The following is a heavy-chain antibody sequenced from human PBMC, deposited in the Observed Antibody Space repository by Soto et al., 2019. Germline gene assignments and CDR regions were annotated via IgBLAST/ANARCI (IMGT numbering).Heavy chain of an antibody. J-gene: IGHJ5*02. CDR1: GFSLITSGVG. CDR2: IYWNDAK. D-gene: IGHD6-6*01. CDR3: AHMQYSRSSRWFDP. V-gene: IGHV2-5*01. Sequence: QITLKESGPTLVKPTQTLTLTCTFSGFSLITSGVGVGWIRQPPGKSLEWLALIYWNDAKRYSPSLENRLAITKDTSRDQVFLTMTNMAPVDTATYYCAHMQYSRSSRWFDPWGQGTLVTVSS.